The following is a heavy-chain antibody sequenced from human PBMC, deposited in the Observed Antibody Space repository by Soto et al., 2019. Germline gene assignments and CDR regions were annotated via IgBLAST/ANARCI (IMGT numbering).Heavy chain of an antibody. CDR3: AREETAWPLAYGLDV. Sequence: SGGSLRLSCEASGFSFSTYSMHWVRQAPGKGLEWVSSIGRRSDIYYADSVKGRFTISRDNAKNSASLQMNSLRDEDTAVYYCAREETAWPLAYGLDVWGQGTTVTVSS. J-gene: IGHJ6*02. CDR1: GFSFSTYS. V-gene: IGHV3-21*01. CDR2: IGRRSDI. D-gene: IGHD2-21*02.